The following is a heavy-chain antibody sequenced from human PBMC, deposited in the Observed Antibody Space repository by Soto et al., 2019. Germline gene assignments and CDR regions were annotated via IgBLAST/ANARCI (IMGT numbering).Heavy chain of an antibody. Sequence: QVQLVQSGAEVKKPGASVKVSCKASRYTYTSDDINWVRQATGQGLERMGWMNRNSGNTGYAQKFQGRVTMTWNTSRSTAYMELSSLRSEDTSVYYCARERRLGIDGMDVWGQGTTVTFSS. J-gene: IGHJ6*02. D-gene: IGHD7-27*01. CDR2: MNRNSGNT. CDR3: ARERRLGIDGMDV. V-gene: IGHV1-8*01. CDR1: RYTYTSDD.